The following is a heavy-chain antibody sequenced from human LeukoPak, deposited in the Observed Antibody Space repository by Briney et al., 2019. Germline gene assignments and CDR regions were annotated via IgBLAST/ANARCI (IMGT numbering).Heavy chain of an antibody. CDR3: ARDPPRIVGTTIADP. D-gene: IGHD2-21*01. CDR2: IIPIFGIA. V-gene: IGHV1-69*17. CDR1: GGTFSSYT. J-gene: IGHJ5*02. Sequence: SVKVSCKASGGTFSSYTISWVRQAPGRGLEWMGGIIPIFGIANYAQKFQGRVTITADKSTSTAYMELRSLRSEDTAVHYCARDPPRIVGTTIADPWGQGTLVTVSS.